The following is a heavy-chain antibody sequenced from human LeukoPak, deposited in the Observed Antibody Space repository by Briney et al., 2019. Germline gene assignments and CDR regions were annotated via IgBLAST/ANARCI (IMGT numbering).Heavy chain of an antibody. CDR1: GGSFSGYY. Sequence: SETLSLTCAVYGGSFSGYYWSWLRQPPGKGLEWIGEINHSGSTNYNPSLKSRVTISVDTSKNQFSLKLSSVTAADTAVYYCARGEYYYGSGSYSHWGQGTLVTVSS. V-gene: IGHV4-34*01. J-gene: IGHJ4*02. CDR3: ARGEYYYGSGSYSH. CDR2: INHSGST. D-gene: IGHD3-10*01.